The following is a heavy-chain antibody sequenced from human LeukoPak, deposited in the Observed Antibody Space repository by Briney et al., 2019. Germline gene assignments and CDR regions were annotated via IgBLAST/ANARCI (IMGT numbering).Heavy chain of an antibody. Sequence: SETLSLTCAVYGGSFSGYYWSWVRQPPGKGLERIGEINHSGSTNYNPSLKSRVTISVDTSKNQFSLKLSSVTAADTAVYYCAGRGGNVVVVAATYNWFDPWGQGTLVTVSS. D-gene: IGHD2-15*01. CDR3: AGRGGNVVVVAATYNWFDP. V-gene: IGHV4-34*01. CDR2: INHSGST. CDR1: GGSFSGYY. J-gene: IGHJ5*02.